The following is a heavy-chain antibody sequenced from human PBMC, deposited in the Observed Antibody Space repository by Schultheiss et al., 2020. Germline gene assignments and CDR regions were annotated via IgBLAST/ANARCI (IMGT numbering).Heavy chain of an antibody. CDR3: ARDAGDTAMVSGGGTFDY. D-gene: IGHD5-18*01. CDR1: GGSISSGGYY. CDR2: IYYSGST. Sequence: SETLSLTCTVSGGSISSGGYYWSWIRQHPGKGLEWIGYIYYSGSTYYNPSLKSRVTISVDTSKNQFSLKLSSVTAADTAVYYCARDAGDTAMVSGGGTFDYWGQVTLVTVSS. V-gene: IGHV4-31*03. J-gene: IGHJ4*02.